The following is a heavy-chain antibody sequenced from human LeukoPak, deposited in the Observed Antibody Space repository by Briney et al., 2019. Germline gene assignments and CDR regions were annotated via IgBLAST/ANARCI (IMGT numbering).Heavy chain of an antibody. CDR1: GGSISSSSYY. Sequence: NPSETLSLTCTVSGGSISSSSYYWGWIRQPPGKGLEWIGSIYYSGSTYYNPSLKSRVTISVDTSKNQFSLKLSSVTAADTAVYYCARVLIKGHSLYFDYWGQGTLVTVSS. J-gene: IGHJ4*02. CDR3: ARVLIKGHSLYFDY. D-gene: IGHD2-21*01. CDR2: IYYSGST. V-gene: IGHV4-39*07.